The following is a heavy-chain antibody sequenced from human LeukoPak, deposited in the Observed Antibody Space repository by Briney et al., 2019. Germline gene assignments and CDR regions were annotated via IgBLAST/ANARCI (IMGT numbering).Heavy chain of an antibody. J-gene: IGHJ4*02. CDR2: ISSSSSYI. Sequence: KPGGFLRLSCAASGFTFSSYSMNWVRQAPGKGLEWVSSISSSSSYIYYADSVKGRFTISRDNAKNSLYLQMNSLRAEDTAVYYCARDPAEYDFWSGYHDYWGQGTLVTVSS. CDR3: ARDPAEYDFWSGYHDY. CDR1: GFTFSSYS. D-gene: IGHD3/OR15-3a*01. V-gene: IGHV3-21*01.